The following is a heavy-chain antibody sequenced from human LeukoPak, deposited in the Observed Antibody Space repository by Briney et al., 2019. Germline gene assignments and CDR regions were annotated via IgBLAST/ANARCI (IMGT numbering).Heavy chain of an antibody. CDR2: IYYSGST. J-gene: IGHJ5*02. V-gene: IGHV4-39*01. Sequence: SETLSLTCTVSGGSISSSSYYWGWIRPPPGKGLECIGSIYYSGSTYYNPSLKSRVTISVDTSKNQFSLKLSSVTAADTAVYYCARQYCSGGSCKGFDPWGQGTLVTVSS. CDR1: GGSISSSSYY. D-gene: IGHD2-15*01. CDR3: ARQYCSGGSCKGFDP.